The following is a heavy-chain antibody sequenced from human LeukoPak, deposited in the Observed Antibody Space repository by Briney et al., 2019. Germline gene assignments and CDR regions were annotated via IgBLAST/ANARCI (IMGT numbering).Heavy chain of an antibody. J-gene: IGHJ4*02. Sequence: SETLSLTCAVYGGSFSGYYWSWIRQPPGKGLEWIEEINHSGSTNYNPSLKSRVTISVDTSKNQFSLKLSSVTAADTAVYYCARGRYYYDSSGYYSFDYWGQGTLVTVSS. CDR3: ARGRYYYDSSGYYSFDY. CDR1: GGSFSGYY. CDR2: INHSGST. V-gene: IGHV4-34*01. D-gene: IGHD3-22*01.